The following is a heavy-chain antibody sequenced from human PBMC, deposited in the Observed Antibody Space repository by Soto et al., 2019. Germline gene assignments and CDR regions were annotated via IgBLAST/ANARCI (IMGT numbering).Heavy chain of an antibody. J-gene: IGHJ4*02. CDR3: AREESVVAATNIYYFDY. Sequence: SVKVSCKXSGYTFTSYGISWVRQAPGQGLEWMGGIIPIFGTANYARKFQGRVTITADKSTSTAYMELSSLRSEDTAVYYCAREESVVAATNIYYFDYWGQGTLVTVSS. V-gene: IGHV1-69*06. D-gene: IGHD2-15*01. CDR2: IIPIFGTA. CDR1: GYTFTSYG.